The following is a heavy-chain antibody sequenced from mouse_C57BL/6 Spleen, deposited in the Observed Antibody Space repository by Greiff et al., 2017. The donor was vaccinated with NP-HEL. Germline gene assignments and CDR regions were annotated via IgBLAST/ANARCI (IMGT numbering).Heavy chain of an antibody. CDR1: GYTFTDYY. Sequence: DVKLQESGPVLVKPGASVKMSCKASGYTFTDYYMNWVKQSHGKSLEWIGVINPYNGGTSYNQKFKGKATLTVDKSSSTAYMELNSLTSEDSAVYYCARGGYYYGSSYGYFDVWGTGTTVTVSS. V-gene: IGHV1-19*01. CDR2: INPYNGGT. CDR3: ARGGYYYGSSYGYFDV. D-gene: IGHD1-1*01. J-gene: IGHJ1*03.